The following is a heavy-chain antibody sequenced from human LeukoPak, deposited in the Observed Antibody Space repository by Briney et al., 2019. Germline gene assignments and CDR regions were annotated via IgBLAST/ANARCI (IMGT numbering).Heavy chain of an antibody. J-gene: IGHJ4*02. V-gene: IGHV1-8*03. CDR1: GYTFTSYD. CDR2: MNPNSGNT. Sequence: GASVKVSCKASGYTFTSYDINWVRQATGQGLEWMGWMNPNSGNTGYAQKLQGRVTITRNTSISTAYMELSSLRSEDTAVYYCARGYGYYDFWSGYSSPFDYWGQGTLVTVSS. CDR3: ARGYGYYDFWSGYSSPFDY. D-gene: IGHD3-3*01.